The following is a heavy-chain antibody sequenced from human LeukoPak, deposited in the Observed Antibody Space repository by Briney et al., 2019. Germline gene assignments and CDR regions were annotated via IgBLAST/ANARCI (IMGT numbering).Heavy chain of an antibody. D-gene: IGHD2-2*01. V-gene: IGHV4-34*01. CDR3: ARVGAPGIVVVPAAMRAYFQH. CDR2: INHSGST. Sequence: PSETLSLTCAVYGGSFSGYYWSWIRQPPGKGLEWIGGINHSGSTNYNPSLKSRVTISVDTSKNQFSLKLSSVTAADTAVYYCARVGAPGIVVVPAAMRAYFQHWGQGTLVTVSS. J-gene: IGHJ1*01. CDR1: GGSFSGYY.